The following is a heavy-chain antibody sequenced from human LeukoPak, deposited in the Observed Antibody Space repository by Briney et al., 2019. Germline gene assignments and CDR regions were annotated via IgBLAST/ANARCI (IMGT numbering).Heavy chain of an antibody. CDR1: GYTFTSNY. V-gene: IGHV1-2*02. CDR3: ARVAGSSYYYYMDV. J-gene: IGHJ6*03. D-gene: IGHD2-15*01. Sequence: ASVKVSCKAFGYTFTSNYMHWVRQAPGQGPEWMGVISPSGGSTTYAQKFQGRVTMTRDTSISTAYMELSRLRPDDTAVYYCARVAGSSYYYYMDVWGKGTTVTVSS. CDR2: ISPSGGST.